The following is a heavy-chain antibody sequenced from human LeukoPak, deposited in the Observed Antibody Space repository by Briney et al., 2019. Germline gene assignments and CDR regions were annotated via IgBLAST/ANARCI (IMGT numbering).Heavy chain of an antibody. Sequence: PGGSLRLSCAASGFTFSSYGIHWVRQAPGKGLEWVAVISYDGSNKYYADSVKGRFTISRDNSKNTLYLQMNSLRAEDTAVYYCAKDRRSSGWYFDYWGQGTLVTVSS. V-gene: IGHV3-30*18. CDR2: ISYDGSNK. CDR1: GFTFSSYG. CDR3: AKDRRSSGWYFDY. D-gene: IGHD6-19*01. J-gene: IGHJ4*02.